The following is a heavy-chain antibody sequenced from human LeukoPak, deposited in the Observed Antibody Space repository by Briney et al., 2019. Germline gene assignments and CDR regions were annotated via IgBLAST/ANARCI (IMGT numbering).Heavy chain of an antibody. V-gene: IGHV3-23*01. CDR3: AKDGALRGVHDY. CDR1: GFTFSSNA. CDR2: ISDGGGST. J-gene: IGHJ4*02. D-gene: IGHD3-10*01. Sequence: PGGSLRLSCAASGFTFSSNAMSWVRQAPGKGLEWVSTISDGGGSTYYADSVKGRFTISRDNSKNTLYLQMNSLRAEDTAVYYCAKDGALRGVHDYWGQGTLVTVSS.